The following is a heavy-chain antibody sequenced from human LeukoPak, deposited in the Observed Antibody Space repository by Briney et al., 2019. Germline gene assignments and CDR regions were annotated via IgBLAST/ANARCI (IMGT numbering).Heavy chain of an antibody. Sequence: KAGRSLRLSCAASGFSFSSYAMHWVRQAPDKGLEWVAIISYDGSNTKYTDSVKGRFTISRDNSKNTLYLQMNSLRGEDSAVYYCARDLNGQQQLARFACWGQGTLVTVSS. CDR2: ISYDGSNT. CDR1: GFSFSSYA. CDR3: ARDLNGQQQLARFAC. J-gene: IGHJ4*02. V-gene: IGHV3-30*04. D-gene: IGHD6-13*01.